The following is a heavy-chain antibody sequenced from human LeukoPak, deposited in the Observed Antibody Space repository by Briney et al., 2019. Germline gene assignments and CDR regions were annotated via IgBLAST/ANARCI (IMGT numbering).Heavy chain of an antibody. D-gene: IGHD6-6*01. Sequence: PGGSLRLSCAASGFTFSRYAMTWVRQAPGKGLEWVSSISNSDGSTYYADSVRGRFTISRDNSKNTLYLQMSSLRAEDTAIYYCVAPASSSPVYYFGYWGQGTLGTGSS. CDR1: GFTFSRYA. CDR3: VAPASSSPVYYFGY. V-gene: IGHV3-23*01. J-gene: IGHJ4*02. CDR2: ISNSDGST.